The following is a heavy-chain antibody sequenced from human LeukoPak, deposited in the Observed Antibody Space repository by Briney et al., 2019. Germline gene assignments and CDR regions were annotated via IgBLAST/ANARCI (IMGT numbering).Heavy chain of an antibody. CDR3: ARDRGRYRTSWSFDY. V-gene: IGHV3-23*01. CDR2: ISGSGGST. J-gene: IGHJ4*02. Sequence: PGGSLRLSCAASGFTFSSYAMSWVRQAPGKGLEWVSAISGSGGSTYYADSVKGRFTISRDNSNNTLYFQMNSLRAEDTAIYYCARDRGRYRTSWSFDYWGQGTLVTVSS. CDR1: GFTFSSYA. D-gene: IGHD6-13*01.